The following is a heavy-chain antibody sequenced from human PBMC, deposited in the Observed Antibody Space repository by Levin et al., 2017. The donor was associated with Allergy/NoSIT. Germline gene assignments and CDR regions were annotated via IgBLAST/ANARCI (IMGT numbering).Heavy chain of an antibody. V-gene: IGHV4-31*03. Sequence: PSETLSLTCSVSGGSTRLGGYYWGWIRQHPVKGLEWLGYIYYSGETFYNPSVESRLNQFSLKLTSLTAADTAVYYCVRAQTGYVSPFDFWGPGTLVTVSS. J-gene: IGHJ4*02. CDR1: GGSTRLGGYY. D-gene: IGHD3-9*01. CDR2: IYYSGET. CDR3: VRAQTGYVSPFDF.